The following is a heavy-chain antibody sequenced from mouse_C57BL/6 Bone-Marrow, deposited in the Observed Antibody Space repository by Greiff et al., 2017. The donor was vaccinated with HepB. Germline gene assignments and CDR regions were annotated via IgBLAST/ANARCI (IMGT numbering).Heavy chain of an antibody. Sequence: QVQLKESGPELVKPGASVKISCKASGYAFSSSWMNWVKQRPGKGLEWIGRIYPGDGDTNYNGKFKGKATLTADKSSSTAYMQLSSLTSEDSAVYFCARTPYSNYGYFDVWGTGTTVTVSS. CDR1: GYAFSSSW. J-gene: IGHJ1*03. CDR3: ARTPYSNYGYFDV. CDR2: IYPGDGDT. D-gene: IGHD2-5*01. V-gene: IGHV1-82*01.